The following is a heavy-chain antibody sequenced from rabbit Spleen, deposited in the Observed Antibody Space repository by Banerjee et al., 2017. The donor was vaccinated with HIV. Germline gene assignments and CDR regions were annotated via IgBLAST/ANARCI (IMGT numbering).Heavy chain of an antibody. Sequence: QEQLMESGGGLVKPEGSLKLSCTASGFSFSNKAVMCWVRQAPGKGLEWIACINAITGKAVYASWAKGRFTFSKTSSTTVTLQMTSLTAADTATYFCARDRPGSDNFDLWGQGTLVTVS. CDR2: INAITGKA. J-gene: IGHJ4*01. V-gene: IGHV1S45*01. D-gene: IGHD3-1*01. CDR3: ARDRPGSDNFDL. CDR1: GFSFSNKAV.